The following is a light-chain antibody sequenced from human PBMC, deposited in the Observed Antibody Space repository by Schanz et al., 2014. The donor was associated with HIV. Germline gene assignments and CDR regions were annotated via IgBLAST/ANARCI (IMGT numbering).Light chain of an antibody. CDR3: STYTTSNTWL. J-gene: IGLJ3*02. CDR1: SSDVGGYNY. V-gene: IGLV2-8*01. CDR2: EVS. Sequence: QSALTQPPSASGSPGQSVTISCTGTSSDVGGYNYVSWYQQHPGKAPKLMIYEVSERPSGVPDRFSGSKSGNTASLTISGLQAEDEGDYYCSTYTTSNTWLFGGGTKLTVL.